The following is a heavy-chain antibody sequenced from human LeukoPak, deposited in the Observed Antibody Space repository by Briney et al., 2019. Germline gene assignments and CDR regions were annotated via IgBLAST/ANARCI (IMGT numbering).Heavy chain of an antibody. Sequence: SETLSLTCTVSGASISSSYWNWIRQPPGRRMEWIGFIAYTGSTTYNPSLKSRVTLTLDASKDQFSLTLSSVSGADTGVYYCARQVFGEGDSDYFVSWGQGTLVTVCS. V-gene: IGHV4-59*08. CDR3: ARQVFGEGDSDYFVS. CDR1: GASISSSY. J-gene: IGHJ4*02. CDR2: IAYTGST. D-gene: IGHD3-10*01.